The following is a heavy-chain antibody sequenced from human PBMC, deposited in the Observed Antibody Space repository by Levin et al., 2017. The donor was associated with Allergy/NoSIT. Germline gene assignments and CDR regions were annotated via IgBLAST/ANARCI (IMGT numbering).Heavy chain of an antibody. V-gene: IGHV1-2*02. J-gene: IGHJ5*02. CDR2: LNPNSGGT. CDR1: GYTFTDYY. CDR3: ARDFEYCSSTSCYFNWFDP. Sequence: GGSLRLSCKASGYTFTDYYIHWVRLAPRQGLEWMGWLNPNSGGTTYAQNFQGRVTMTRDTSITTAYMELSSLTSDDTAVYYCARDFEYCSSTSCYFNWFDPWGQGTLVTVSS. D-gene: IGHD2-2*01.